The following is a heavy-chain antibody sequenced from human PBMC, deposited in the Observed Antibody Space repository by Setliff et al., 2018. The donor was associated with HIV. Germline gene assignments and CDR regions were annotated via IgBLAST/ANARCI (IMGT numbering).Heavy chain of an antibody. D-gene: IGHD3-3*01. CDR2: MNPNSGNT. V-gene: IGHV1-8*02. CDR3: ARGRKQPITIFGVVSRNVAHYFDY. CDR1: GYTFTSYD. J-gene: IGHJ4*02. Sequence: ASVKVSCKASGYTFTSYDINWVRQATGQVLEWMGWMNPNSGNTGYAQKFQGRVTMTRNTSISTAYMELSSLRSEDTAVYYCARGRKQPITIFGVVSRNVAHYFDYWGQGTLVTVSS.